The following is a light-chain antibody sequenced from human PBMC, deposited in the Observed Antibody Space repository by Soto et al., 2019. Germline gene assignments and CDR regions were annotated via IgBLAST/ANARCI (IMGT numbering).Light chain of an antibody. CDR1: SGHSSYA. V-gene: IGLV4-69*01. CDR2: LNSDGSH. Sequence: QLVLTQSPSASASLGASVKLTCTLSSGHSSYAIAWHQQQPETGPRYLMKLNSDGSHSKGDGIPDRFSGSSSGAERYLTISSLQSEDEADYYWQTWGTGIGVFGGGTKLTVL. CDR3: QTWGTGIGV. J-gene: IGLJ2*01.